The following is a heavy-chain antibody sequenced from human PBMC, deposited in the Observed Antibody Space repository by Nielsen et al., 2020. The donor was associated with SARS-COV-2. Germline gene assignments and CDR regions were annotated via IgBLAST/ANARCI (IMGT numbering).Heavy chain of an antibody. J-gene: IGHJ2*01. V-gene: IGHV1-69*06. CDR2: IIPIFGSV. CDR1: GYTFTSYA. D-gene: IGHD5-24*01. Sequence: SVKVSCKASGYTFTSYAMNWVRQAPGQGLEWMGTIIPIFGSVRVAQNFQGRITITADKSTSTAYMELSSLISEDTAVYFCARDGVMATRFGDWYLDLWGRGTLVTVSS. CDR3: ARDGVMATRFGDWYLDL.